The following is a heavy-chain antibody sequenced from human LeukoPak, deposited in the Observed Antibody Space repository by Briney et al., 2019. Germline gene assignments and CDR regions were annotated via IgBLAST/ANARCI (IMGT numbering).Heavy chain of an antibody. Sequence: SETLSLTCTVSGGSINSYYWSWIRQPPGKGLEWIGYVFYIGNTNYNPSLKSRVTISVDTSKNQFSLKLSSVTAADTAVYYCARVGALGALSLYLDYWGQGTLVTVSS. CDR1: GGSINSYY. CDR3: ARVGALGALSLYLDY. D-gene: IGHD3-16*02. V-gene: IGHV4-59*01. CDR2: VFYIGNT. J-gene: IGHJ4*02.